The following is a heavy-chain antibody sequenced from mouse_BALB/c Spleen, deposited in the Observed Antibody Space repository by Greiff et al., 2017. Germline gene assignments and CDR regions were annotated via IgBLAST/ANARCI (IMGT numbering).Heavy chain of an antibody. CDR1: GYSITSYYA. J-gene: IGHJ1*01. CDR2: ISYSGST. CDR3: ARVYYGSSFHWYFDV. D-gene: IGHD1-1*01. V-gene: IGHV3-2*02. Sequence: VQLKESGPGLVKPSQSLSLTCTVTGYSITSYYAWNWIRQFPGNKLEWMGYISYSGSTSYNPSLKSRISITRDTSKNQFFLQLNSVTTEDTATYYCARVYYGSSFHWYFDVWGAGTTVTVSS.